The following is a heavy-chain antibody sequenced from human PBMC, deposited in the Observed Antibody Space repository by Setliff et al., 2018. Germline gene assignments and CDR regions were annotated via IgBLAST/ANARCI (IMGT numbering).Heavy chain of an antibody. CDR3: ARAKGNDYSMDV. J-gene: IGHJ6*03. CDR1: GFTFSSYW. Sequence: HPGGSLRLSCAASGFTFSSYWMSWVRQAPGKGLERLANINEDGSHKWYVDSVKGRFTISRDNAKNTLYLQMSSLRAEDTAVYYCARAKGNDYSMDVWGKGTTVTVSS. CDR2: INEDGSHK. V-gene: IGHV3-7*01.